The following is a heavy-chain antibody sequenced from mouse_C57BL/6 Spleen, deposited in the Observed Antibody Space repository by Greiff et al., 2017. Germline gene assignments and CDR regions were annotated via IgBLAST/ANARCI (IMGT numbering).Heavy chain of an antibody. D-gene: IGHD1-1*01. CDR3: ARNYYGSSYRYFDV. J-gene: IGHJ1*03. Sequence: VQLQQSGAELARPGASVKMSCKASGYTFTSYTMHWVKQRPGQGLEWIGYINPSSGYTKYNQKFKDKATLTADKSSSTAYMQLSSLTSEDSAVYDCARNYYGSSYRYFDVWGTGTTVTVSS. V-gene: IGHV1-4*01. CDR2: INPSSGYT. CDR1: GYTFTSYT.